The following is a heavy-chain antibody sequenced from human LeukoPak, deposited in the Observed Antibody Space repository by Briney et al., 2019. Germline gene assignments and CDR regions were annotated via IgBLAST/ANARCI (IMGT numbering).Heavy chain of an antibody. Sequence: ASVKVSCKASGYTFTSYYMHWVRQAPGQGLEWMGIINPSGGSTSYAQKFQGRVTMTRDTSTSTVYMELSSLRSEDTAVYYCARDNTYYYDSSGYYLPCYWGQGALVTVPS. J-gene: IGHJ4*02. CDR2: INPSGGST. CDR3: ARDNTYYYDSSGYYLPCY. D-gene: IGHD3-22*01. CDR1: GYTFTSYY. V-gene: IGHV1-46*01.